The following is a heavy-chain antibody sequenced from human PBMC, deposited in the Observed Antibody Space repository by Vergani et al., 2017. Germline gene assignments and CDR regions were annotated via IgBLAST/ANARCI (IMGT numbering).Heavy chain of an antibody. CDR1: GRSISSGDYY. CDR3: AREGRGYRAAAGLYYYYGMDV. J-gene: IGHJ6*02. D-gene: IGHD6-13*01. Sequence: QVQLQESGPGLVKPSQTLSLTCTVSGRSISSGDYYWSWIRQPPGKGLEWIGYIYYSGSTYYNPSLKSRVTISVDTSKNQFSLKLSSVTAADTAVYYCAREGRGYRAAAGLYYYYGMDVWGQGTTVTVSS. V-gene: IGHV4-30-4*08. CDR2: IYYSGST.